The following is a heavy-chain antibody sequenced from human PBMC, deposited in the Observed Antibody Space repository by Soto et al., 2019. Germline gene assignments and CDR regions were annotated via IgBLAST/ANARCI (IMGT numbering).Heavy chain of an antibody. D-gene: IGHD3-10*01. CDR2: IKQDGSDI. Sequence: EVQLVESGGGLVQPGGSLRLSCAASGFTFSGYWMCWVRQAPGKGLEWVANIKQDGSDIHYLDSVKGRFTISRDNAKDSLYLQMNSLRAEDTAVYYCVREDYYGSGSLFWGQGTLVTASS. CDR3: VREDYYGSGSLF. CDR1: GFTFSGYW. J-gene: IGHJ4*02. V-gene: IGHV3-7*04.